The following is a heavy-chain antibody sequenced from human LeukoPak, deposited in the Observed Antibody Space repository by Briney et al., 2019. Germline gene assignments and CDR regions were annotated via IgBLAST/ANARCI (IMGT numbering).Heavy chain of an antibody. CDR3: ARDPQSMAFDI. Sequence: ASVKVSCKASGYSISSSAMNWVRQAPGQGLEWMGWINTNTGNPTYAQGFTGRFVFSLDTSVSTAYLQISSLKDDDTAVYYCARDPQSMAFDIWGQGTTVTVSS. V-gene: IGHV7-4-1*02. J-gene: IGHJ3*02. D-gene: IGHD2-21*01. CDR2: INTNTGNP. CDR1: GYSISSSA.